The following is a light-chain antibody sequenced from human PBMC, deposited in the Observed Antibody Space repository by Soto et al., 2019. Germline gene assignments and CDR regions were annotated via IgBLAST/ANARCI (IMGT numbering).Light chain of an antibody. J-gene: IGKJ2*01. Sequence: DIQMTQSPATLSASIGDRVTITCRASQSSSSWLAWYQQKPGKVPRLLIYKASRLESEVPSRFSGSGSGTDVTLNISSVQPDDFATYYCQQYNTYWGYIFGQGTELEIK. CDR3: QQYNTYWGYI. CDR1: QSSSSW. CDR2: KAS. V-gene: IGKV1-5*03.